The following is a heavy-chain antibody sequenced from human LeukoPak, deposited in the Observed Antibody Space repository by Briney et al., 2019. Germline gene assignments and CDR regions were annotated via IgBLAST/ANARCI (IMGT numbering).Heavy chain of an antibody. V-gene: IGHV3-21*01. CDR2: ISSGPNYI. D-gene: IGHD3-10*01. Sequence: PGGSLRLSCAASGMSFSSYSLSWVRQAPGKGLEWVSSISSGPNYIYYADSVKGRFTISRDNARNSLYLQMNSLRVDDTAVYHCATEIGGNSVYWGQGTLVRVSS. CDR3: ATEIGGNSVY. CDR1: GMSFSSYS. J-gene: IGHJ4*02.